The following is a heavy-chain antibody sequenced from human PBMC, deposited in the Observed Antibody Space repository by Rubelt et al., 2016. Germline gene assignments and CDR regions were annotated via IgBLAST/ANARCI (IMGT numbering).Heavy chain of an antibody. Sequence: PVGSLRLSCGASGLTVRRNYMSWVRQAPGKGLEWVSMINSAGDTYYADSVKGRFVISRDNSKNTLYLQMSSLRAEDTAVYYCARRWYYGSQNSQYHFDYWGQGTWSPSPQ. CDR1: GLTVRRNY. CDR2: INSAGDT. CDR3: ARRWYYGSQNSQYHFDY. D-gene: IGHD3-10*01. V-gene: IGHV3-66*04. J-gene: IGHJ4*02.